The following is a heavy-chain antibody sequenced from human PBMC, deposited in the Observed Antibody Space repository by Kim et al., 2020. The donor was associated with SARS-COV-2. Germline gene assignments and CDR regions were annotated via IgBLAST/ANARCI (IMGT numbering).Heavy chain of an antibody. J-gene: IGHJ4*02. D-gene: IGHD1-20*01. CDR1: GGSISSSSYY. CDR3: ARRSYNWNPFDY. CDR2: IYYTGST. Sequence: SETLSLTCTVSGGSISSSSYYWGWIRQPPGKGLEWIGSIYYTGSTYYNPSLKSRVTISVDTSKNQFSLKLSSVTAADTAVYYCARRSYNWNPFDYWGQGTLVTVSS. V-gene: IGHV4-39*01.